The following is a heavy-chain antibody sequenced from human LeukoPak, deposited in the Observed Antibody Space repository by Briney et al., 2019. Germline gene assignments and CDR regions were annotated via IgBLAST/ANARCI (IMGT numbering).Heavy chain of an antibody. J-gene: IGHJ4*02. CDR1: GFGFTNAW. D-gene: IGHD3-3*02. Sequence: GGSLRLSCAASGFGFTNAWMNWVRQAPGKGLEWVARIKGKTDGGTIDYAAPVKGRFTISRDDSTNMLYLQMNSLKIDDTALYYCAKSISDWGQGTLVTVSS. V-gene: IGHV3-15*01. CDR2: IKGKTDGGTI. CDR3: AKSISD.